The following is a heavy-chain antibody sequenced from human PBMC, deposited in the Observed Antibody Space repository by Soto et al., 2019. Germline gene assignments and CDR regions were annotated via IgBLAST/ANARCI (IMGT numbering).Heavy chain of an antibody. V-gene: IGHV3-23*01. J-gene: IGHJ6*03. CDR1: GCTFSSYA. D-gene: IGHD5-18*01. CDR3: AKDPVDTAMAPAADYYYYMDV. Sequence: GGSLRLSCAASGCTFSSYAMHWVRQAPGKGLEWVSAISGNGGNTYYADSVKGRFTISRDNSKNALYLQMNSLRAEDTAVYYCAKDPVDTAMAPAADYYYYMDVWGKGTTVTVSS. CDR2: ISGNGGNT.